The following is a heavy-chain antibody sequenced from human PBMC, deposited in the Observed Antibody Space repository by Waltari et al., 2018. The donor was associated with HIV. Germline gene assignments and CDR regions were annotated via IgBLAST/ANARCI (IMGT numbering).Heavy chain of an antibody. Sequence: QVQLVQSGAEVKKPGASVKVSCKASGYTFTSYGISWVRQAPGQGLEWMGWISAYNGNTNYVQKLQGRVTMTTDTSTSTAYMELRSLRSDDTAVYYCARDKTTYYYGSGVSYWGQGTLVTVSS. CDR3: ARDKTTYYYGSGVSY. J-gene: IGHJ4*02. V-gene: IGHV1-18*01. CDR2: ISAYNGNT. D-gene: IGHD3-10*01. CDR1: GYTFTSYG.